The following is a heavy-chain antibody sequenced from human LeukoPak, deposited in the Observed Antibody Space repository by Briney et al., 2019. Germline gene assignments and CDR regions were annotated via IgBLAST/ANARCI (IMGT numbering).Heavy chain of an antibody. CDR1: GFTFSSYE. D-gene: IGHD3-10*01. J-gene: IGHJ4*02. Sequence: GGSLRLSCAASGFTFSSYEMNWVRQAPGKGLEWVSYISSSGSTIYYADSVKGRFTISRDNAKNSLYLQMNSLRAEDTAVYYCAKGFRSSYYGSGSYGFDYWGQGTLVTVSS. V-gene: IGHV3-48*03. CDR2: ISSSGSTI. CDR3: AKGFRSSYYGSGSYGFDY.